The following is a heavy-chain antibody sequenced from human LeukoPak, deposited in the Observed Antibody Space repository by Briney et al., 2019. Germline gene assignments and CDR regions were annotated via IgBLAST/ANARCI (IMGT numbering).Heavy chain of an antibody. J-gene: IGHJ3*02. Sequence: GGSLRLSCAASGFTFSNYALHWVRQAPGKGLEWVAYISYDDTNKYYVDSVKGRFTISRDNAKNTLYLQMNSLRAEDTAVYYCARGLRQWMMRHAFDSWGQGTMVTVS. CDR1: GFTFSNYA. V-gene: IGHV3-30*04. CDR3: ARGLRQWMMRHAFDS. D-gene: IGHD6-19*01. CDR2: ISYDDTNK.